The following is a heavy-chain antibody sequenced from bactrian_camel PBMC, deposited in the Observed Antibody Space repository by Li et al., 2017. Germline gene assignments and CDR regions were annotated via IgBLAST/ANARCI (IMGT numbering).Heavy chain of an antibody. CDR3: AAGQIGGGLFCELFETRYNY. Sequence: HVQLVESGGGSVQTGGSLRLSCVVSGHSRGSNCVGWYRLPPGRAPAEREGIAAIRRSGGETWYAGSVKGRFSISRDKSKKTSYLQMNSLKPEDTATYYCAAGQIGGGLFCELFETRYNYWGRGTQVTVS. V-gene: IGHV3-3*01. CDR1: GHSRGSNC. J-gene: IGHJ4*01. D-gene: IGHD7*01. CDR2: IRRSGGET.